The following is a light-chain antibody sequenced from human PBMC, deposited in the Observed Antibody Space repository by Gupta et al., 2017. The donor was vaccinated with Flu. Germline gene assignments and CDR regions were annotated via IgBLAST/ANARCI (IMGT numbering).Light chain of an antibody. CDR2: AAS. V-gene: IGKV1-39*01. CDR1: QSISRY. Sequence: DIQMTPSPSSLSASIGDRVIITCRAGQSISRYLNWYQQKPGKAPKLLIYAASTLESGVPSRFSGSGSGTDFTLTISGLETEDFATYYCQQTYSRRTFGQGTRVEIK. J-gene: IGKJ1*01. CDR3: QQTYSRRT.